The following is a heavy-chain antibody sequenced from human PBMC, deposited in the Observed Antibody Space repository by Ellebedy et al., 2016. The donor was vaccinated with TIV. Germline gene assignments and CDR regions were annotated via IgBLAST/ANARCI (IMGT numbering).Heavy chain of an antibody. J-gene: IGHJ4*02. CDR2: IKQDGSEK. Sequence: PGGSLRLSCAASGFSFSTLRMSWVRQAPGKGLEWVANIKQDGSEKNYVDSVRGRFTISRDNAKNSLYLQMNSVRVEDTAVYYCARENWTNDYWGQGTLVTVSS. V-gene: IGHV3-7*04. CDR3: ARENWTNDY. CDR1: GFSFSTLR. D-gene: IGHD1/OR15-1a*01.